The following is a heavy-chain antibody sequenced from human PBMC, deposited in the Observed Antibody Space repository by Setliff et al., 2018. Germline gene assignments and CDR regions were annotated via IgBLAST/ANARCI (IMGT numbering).Heavy chain of an antibody. J-gene: IGHJ3*02. CDR1: GHTFTSYT. D-gene: IGHD1-1*01. V-gene: IGHV1-18*01. Sequence: ASVKVSCKASGHTFTSYTFSWVRQAPGQGLEWMGWISAYNGNMNYAEKVQGRVTMTTDTFTRTVYMELRSLRPDDTAIYYCARGKLQRPPGGAFDIWGQGTVVTVSS. CDR2: ISAYNGNM. CDR3: ARGKLQRPPGGAFDI.